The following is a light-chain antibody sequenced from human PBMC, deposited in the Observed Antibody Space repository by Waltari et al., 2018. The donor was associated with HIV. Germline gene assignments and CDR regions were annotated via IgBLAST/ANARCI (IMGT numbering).Light chain of an antibody. V-gene: IGKV1-16*02. CDR2: GAS. Sequence: DIQLTQSASSVSASVEDTVTITCRASQDITRILAWFQQKPGKAPKSLIYGASNLQGGVPSKFSGSGSGTEFTLTISNLQPEDSATYFCQQHYSYPYTFGQGTKLE. J-gene: IGKJ2*01. CDR1: QDITRI. CDR3: QQHYSYPYT.